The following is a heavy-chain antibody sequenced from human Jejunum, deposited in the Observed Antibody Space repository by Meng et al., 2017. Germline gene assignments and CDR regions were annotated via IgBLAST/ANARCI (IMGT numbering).Heavy chain of an antibody. CDR2: ISYAGNVN. CDR3: ESLIMPTGYYLGVDV. J-gene: IGHJ6*02. CDR1: GFTFSSYG. V-gene: IGHV3-30*06. D-gene: IGHD1-14*01. Sequence: SCVASGFTFSSYGMHWVRQAPGKGLEWVAVISYAGNVNYYADSVSGRFTISRDNSKNTLYLQMNSLKTDDTAMYYCESLIMPTGYYLGVDVWGQGTTVTVSS.